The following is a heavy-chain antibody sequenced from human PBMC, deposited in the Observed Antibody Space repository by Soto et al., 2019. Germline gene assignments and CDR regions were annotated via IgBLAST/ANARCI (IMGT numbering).Heavy chain of an antibody. CDR1: GGSISSGDYY. J-gene: IGHJ5*02. V-gene: IGHV4-30-4*01. D-gene: IGHD2-8*01. CDR3: ARTRFVLMVYANWFDP. CDR2: IYYSGST. Sequence: TLSLTCTVSGGSISSGDYYWSWIRQPPGKGLEWIGYIYYSGSTYYNPSLKSRVTISVDTSKNQFSLKLSSVTAADTAVYYCARTRFVLMVYANWFDPWGQGTLVTVSS.